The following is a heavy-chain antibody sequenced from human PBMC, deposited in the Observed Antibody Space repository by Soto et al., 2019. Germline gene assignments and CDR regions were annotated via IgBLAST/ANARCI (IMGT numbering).Heavy chain of an antibody. Sequence: GGSLRLSCAASGFTFSSYTMHWVRQAPGKGLEYISAISSNGGSTYHANSVKGRFAISRDNSKNTLYLQMGSLRAEDMAIYYCARTKTATVISDAFDIWGQGTMVTVSS. CDR1: GFTFSSYT. V-gene: IGHV3-64*01. CDR2: ISSNGGST. J-gene: IGHJ3*02. CDR3: ARTKTATVISDAFDI. D-gene: IGHD4-17*01.